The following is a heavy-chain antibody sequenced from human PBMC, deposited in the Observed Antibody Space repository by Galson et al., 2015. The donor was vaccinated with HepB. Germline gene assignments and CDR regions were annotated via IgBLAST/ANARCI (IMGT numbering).Heavy chain of an antibody. Sequence: SVKVSCKVSGYTLTELSMHWVRQAPGKGLEWMGGFDPEDGETIYAQKFQGRVTMTEDTSTDTAYMELSSLRSEDTAVYYCATDLSSAMVTRAHYYYYGMDVWGQGTTVTVSS. J-gene: IGHJ6*02. V-gene: IGHV1-24*01. CDR3: ATDLSSAMVTRAHYYYYGMDV. D-gene: IGHD5-18*01. CDR1: GYTLTELS. CDR2: FDPEDGET.